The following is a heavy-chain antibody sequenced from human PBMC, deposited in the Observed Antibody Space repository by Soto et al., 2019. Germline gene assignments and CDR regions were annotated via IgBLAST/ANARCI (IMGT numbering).Heavy chain of an antibody. V-gene: IGHV3-48*02. Sequence: PGGSLRLSCAASGFTLSSYSMNWVRQAPGKGLEWVSYISSSSSTIYYADSVKGRFTISRDNAKNSLYLQMNSLRDEDTAVYYCARDTKVQWLASYGMDVWGQGTTVTVSS. CDR2: ISSSSSTI. CDR1: GFTLSSYS. CDR3: ARDTKVQWLASYGMDV. D-gene: IGHD6-19*01. J-gene: IGHJ6*02.